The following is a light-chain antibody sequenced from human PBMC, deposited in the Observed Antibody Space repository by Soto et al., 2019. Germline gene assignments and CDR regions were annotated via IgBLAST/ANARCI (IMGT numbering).Light chain of an antibody. V-gene: IGKV1-5*03. CDR3: QQCYSYPWT. CDR2: RAS. CDR1: QSISIW. Sequence: DIQMTQSPSTLSASVGDTVTITCRASQSISIWLVWYQQKPGKAPNLLIYRASNFESGVPSRFSGSGSGTEFTLTISSLQPDDFATYYCQQCYSYPWTFGQGTKVEIK. J-gene: IGKJ1*01.